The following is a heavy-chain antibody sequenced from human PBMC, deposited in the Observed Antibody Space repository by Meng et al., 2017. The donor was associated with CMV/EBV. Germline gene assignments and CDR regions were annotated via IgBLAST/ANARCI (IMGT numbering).Heavy chain of an antibody. CDR1: GYTFTGYY. D-gene: IGHD4-11*01. J-gene: IGHJ5*02. Sequence: QVERGQSGAEVKKPGASGKVSRTASGYTFTGYYMHWVRQAPGQGLEWMGWINPNSGGTNYAQKFQGRVTMTRDTSISTAYMELSRLRSDDTAVYYCARGPLGEYSNYDAPWGQGTLVTVSS. V-gene: IGHV1-2*02. CDR2: INPNSGGT. CDR3: ARGPLGEYSNYDAP.